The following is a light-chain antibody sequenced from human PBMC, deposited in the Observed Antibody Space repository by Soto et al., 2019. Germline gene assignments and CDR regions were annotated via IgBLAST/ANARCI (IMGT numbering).Light chain of an antibody. V-gene: IGKV3-20*01. CDR1: QSVSSSY. Sequence: EIVLTQSPGTLSLSPGERATLSCRASQSVSSSYLAWYQQKPGQAPRLLIYGASSRATGIQDRLSGSGSGTDFTLTISRLEPEDFAVYYCHQYDSSPLTFGGGTKVEIK. CDR2: GAS. CDR3: HQYDSSPLT. J-gene: IGKJ4*01.